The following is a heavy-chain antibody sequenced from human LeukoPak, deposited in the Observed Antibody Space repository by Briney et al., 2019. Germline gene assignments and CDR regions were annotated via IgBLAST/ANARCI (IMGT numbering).Heavy chain of an antibody. V-gene: IGHV1-69*05. J-gene: IGHJ5*02. CDR2: IIPIFGTA. CDR3: ASNPYYYGSGSYYSPKGVYNWFDP. Sequence: SVKVSCKASGGTFSSYAISWVRRAPGQGLEWMGGIIPIFGTANYAQKFQGRVTITTDESTSTAYMELSSLRSEDTAVYYCASNPYYYGSGSYYSPKGVYNWFDPWGQGTLVTVSS. CDR1: GGTFSSYA. D-gene: IGHD3-10*01.